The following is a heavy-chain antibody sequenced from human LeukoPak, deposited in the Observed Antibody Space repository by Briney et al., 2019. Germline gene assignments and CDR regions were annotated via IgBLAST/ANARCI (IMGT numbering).Heavy chain of an antibody. J-gene: IGHJ4*02. CDR1: GASVSSSGNY. CDR2: LHYSEST. D-gene: IGHD3-10*01. V-gene: IGHV4-61*05. CDR3: ARGSELSYFDY. Sequence: SETLSLTCTVSGASVSSSGNYWSWIRQPPGKGLEWIGFLHYSESTNYNPSLKSRVTISVDKSKNQFSLKLSSVTAADTAVYYCARGSELSYFDYWGQGTLVTVSS.